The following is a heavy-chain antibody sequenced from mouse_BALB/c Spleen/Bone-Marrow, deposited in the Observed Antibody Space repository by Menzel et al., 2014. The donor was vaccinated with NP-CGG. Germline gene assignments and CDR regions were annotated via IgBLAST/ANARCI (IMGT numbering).Heavy chain of an antibody. CDR3: ARGGSSRAWFAY. CDR2: IWAGGST. V-gene: IGHV2-9*02. Sequence: QVQLQQSGPGLVAPSQSPSITCTVSEFSLTSYGVHWVRQPPGKGLEWLGVIWAGGSTNYNSALMSRLSISKDNSKSQVFLKMNSLQTDDTAMYYCARGGSSRAWFAYWGQGTLVTVSA. D-gene: IGHD1-1*01. J-gene: IGHJ3*01. CDR1: EFSLTSYG.